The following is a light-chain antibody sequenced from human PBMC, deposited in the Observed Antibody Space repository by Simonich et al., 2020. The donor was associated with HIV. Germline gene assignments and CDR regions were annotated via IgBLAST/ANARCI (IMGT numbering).Light chain of an antibody. CDR2: DAS. CDR1: QDIRNY. Sequence: DIQMTQSPSSLSASVGDRVTITCHASQDIRNYLNWYQQKPGKAPKLLIYDASSLQSGVPARFSGSGSGTDFTLTISSLQPEDFATYYCQQSYSTPLTFGGGTKVEIK. J-gene: IGKJ4*01. CDR3: QQSYSTPLT. V-gene: IGKV1-39*01.